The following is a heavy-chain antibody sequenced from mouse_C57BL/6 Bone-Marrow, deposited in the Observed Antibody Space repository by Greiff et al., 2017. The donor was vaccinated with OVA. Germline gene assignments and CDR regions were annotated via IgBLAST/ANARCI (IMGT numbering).Heavy chain of an antibody. CDR2: IDPENGDT. CDR1: GFNIKDDY. Sequence: VQLQQSGAELVRPGASVKLSCTASGFNIKDDYMHWVKQRPEQGLEWIGWIDPENGDTEYASKFQGKATITADTSSNTAYLQLSSLTSEDTAGCYCTTITTVVADYWGQGTTLTVSS. CDR3: TTITTVVADY. D-gene: IGHD1-1*01. V-gene: IGHV14-4*01. J-gene: IGHJ2*01.